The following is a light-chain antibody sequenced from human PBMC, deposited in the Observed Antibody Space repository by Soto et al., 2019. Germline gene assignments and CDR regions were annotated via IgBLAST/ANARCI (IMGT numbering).Light chain of an antibody. CDR1: QSISSW. J-gene: IGKJ5*01. CDR3: QQYNSYSLIT. V-gene: IGKV1-5*01. CDR2: DAS. Sequence: DIQMTQSPSTLSASVGDRVTITCRASQSISSWLAWYQQKPGEAPKLLIYDASSLESGVPSRFSGSGSGTEFTLTISSLQPDDFATYYCQQYNSYSLITFGQGTRLEIK.